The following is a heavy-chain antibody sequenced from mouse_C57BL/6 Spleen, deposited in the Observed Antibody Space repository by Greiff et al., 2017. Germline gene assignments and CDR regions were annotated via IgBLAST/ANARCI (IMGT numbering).Heavy chain of an antibody. CDR3: ARRRYDYDYFDY. V-gene: IGHV1-59*01. Sequence: VQLQQPGAELVRPGTSVKLSCKASGYTFTSYWMHWVKQRPGQGLEWIGVIDPSDSYTNYNQKFKGKATLTVDTSSSTAYMQLSSLTSEDSAVYYCARRRYDYDYFDYWGKGTTLTVSS. J-gene: IGHJ2*01. CDR2: IDPSDSYT. CDR1: GYTFTSYW. D-gene: IGHD2-4*01.